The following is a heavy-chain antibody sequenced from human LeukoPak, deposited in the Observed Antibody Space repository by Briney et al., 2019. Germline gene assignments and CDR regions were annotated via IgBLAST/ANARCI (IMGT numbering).Heavy chain of an antibody. Sequence: ASVKVSCKASGYTFTNYYIHWVRQAPGQGLEWMGLINPGGDNTDYAQNFQGRVTMTRDTSISTAYMELSRLRSDDTAVYYCASGLYYYGSGSYITFDYWGQGTLVTVSS. V-gene: IGHV1-46*01. CDR2: INPGGDNT. J-gene: IGHJ4*02. CDR3: ASGLYYYGSGSYITFDY. D-gene: IGHD3-10*01. CDR1: GYTFTNYY.